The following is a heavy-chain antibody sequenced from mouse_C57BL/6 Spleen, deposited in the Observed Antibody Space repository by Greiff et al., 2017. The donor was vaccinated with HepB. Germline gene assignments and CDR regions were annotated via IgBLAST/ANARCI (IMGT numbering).Heavy chain of an antibody. CDR2: IDPETGGT. CDR1: GYTFTDYE. D-gene: IGHD2-5*01. V-gene: IGHV1-15*01. CDR3: TRRYSYYSTG. Sequence: VQLQQSGAELVRPGASVTLSCKASGYTFTDYEMHWVKQTPVHGLEWIGAIDPETGGTAYNQKFKGKAILTADKSSSTAYMELRSLTSEDSAVYYCTRRYSYYSTGWGQGTTLTVSS. J-gene: IGHJ2*01.